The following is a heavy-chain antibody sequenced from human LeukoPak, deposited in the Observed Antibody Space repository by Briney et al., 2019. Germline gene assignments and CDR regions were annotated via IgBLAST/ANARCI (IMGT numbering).Heavy chain of an antibody. J-gene: IGHJ3*02. CDR3: ARRTRLGDAFDI. D-gene: IGHD3-16*01. Sequence: PSQTLSLTCTVSGGSFSSGDYSWSWIRQPPGKGLEWIGSIYYSGSTYYNPSLKSQVTISVDTSKNQFSLKLSSVTAADTAVYYCARRTRLGDAFDIWGQGTMVTVSS. V-gene: IGHV4-30-4*01. CDR2: IYYSGST. CDR1: GGSFSSGDYS.